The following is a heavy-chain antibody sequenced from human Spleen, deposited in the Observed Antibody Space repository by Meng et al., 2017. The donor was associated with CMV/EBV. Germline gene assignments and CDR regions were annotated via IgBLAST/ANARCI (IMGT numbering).Heavy chain of an antibody. V-gene: IGHV1-8*01. D-gene: IGHD2-8*01. CDR3: ARGGTSGAFDI. CDR1: GYTFTSYD. J-gene: IGHJ3*02. CDR2: MDPNSDNT. Sequence: ASVKVSCKASGYTFTSYDINWVRQATGQGLEWMGWMDPNSDNTGYAQNFQGRVTMTRNTSISTAYMELSSLRAEDTAMYYCARGGTSGAFDIWGQGTMVTVSS.